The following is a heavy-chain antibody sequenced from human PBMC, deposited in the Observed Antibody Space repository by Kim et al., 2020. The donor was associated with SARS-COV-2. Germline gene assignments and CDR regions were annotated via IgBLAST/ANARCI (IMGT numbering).Heavy chain of an antibody. Sequence: SETLSLTCTVSGGSISSGDYYWSWIRQPPGKGLEWIGYIYYSGSTYYNPSLKSRVTISVDTSKNQFSLKLSSVTAADTAVYYCAREIVGDYELYYGMDVWGQGTTVTVSS. CDR3: AREIVGDYELYYGMDV. CDR1: GGSISSGDYY. D-gene: IGHD4-17*01. CDR2: IYYSGST. J-gene: IGHJ6*02. V-gene: IGHV4-30-4*01.